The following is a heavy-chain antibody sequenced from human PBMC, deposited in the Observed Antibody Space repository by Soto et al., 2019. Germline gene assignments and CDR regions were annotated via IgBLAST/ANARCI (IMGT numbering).Heavy chain of an antibody. D-gene: IGHD6-19*01. V-gene: IGHV1-18*01. CDR2: ISAYNGNT. Sequence: ASVKVSCKASGYTFTSYGISWVRQAPGQGLEWMGWISAYNGNTNYAQKLQGRVTMTTDTSTSTAYMELRSLRSDDTAVYYCARDSGTAVAGARYLWYYYGMDVWGQGTTVTVSS. J-gene: IGHJ6*02. CDR1: GYTFTSYG. CDR3: ARDSGTAVAGARYLWYYYGMDV.